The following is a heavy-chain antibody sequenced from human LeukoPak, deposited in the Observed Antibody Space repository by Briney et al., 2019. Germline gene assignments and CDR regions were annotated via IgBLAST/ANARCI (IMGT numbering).Heavy chain of an antibody. J-gene: IGHJ3*02. CDR2: IRSDNGKT. CDR3: ARDRWQLNDSFDI. CDR1: NYTFTAYG. D-gene: IGHD4-23*01. Sequence: ASVKVSCKTFNYTFTAYGINWVRQAPGQGLEWMGWIRSDNGKTNYAQKLQGRVTLTTDTATSTAYMELRSLRSDDTAVYYCARDRWQLNDSFDIWGQGAMVTVSS. V-gene: IGHV1-18*01.